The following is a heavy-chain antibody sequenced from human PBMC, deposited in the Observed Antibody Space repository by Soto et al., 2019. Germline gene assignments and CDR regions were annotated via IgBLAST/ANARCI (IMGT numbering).Heavy chain of an antibody. CDR3: ARDFRDYYDSSGYFDY. CDR1: GGTFSSYA. V-gene: IGHV1-69*13. D-gene: IGHD3-22*01. Sequence: SLKVSCKASGGTFSSYAISWVRQAPGQGLEWMGGIIPIFGTANYAQKFQGRVTITADESTSTAYMELSSLRSEDTAVYYCARDFRDYYDSSGYFDYWGQGTLVTVSS. CDR2: IIPIFGTA. J-gene: IGHJ4*02.